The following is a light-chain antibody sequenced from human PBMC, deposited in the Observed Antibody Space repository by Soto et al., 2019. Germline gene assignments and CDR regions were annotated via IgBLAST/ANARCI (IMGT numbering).Light chain of an antibody. CDR3: SSYEGSNTLV. CDR2: EVS. CDR1: SSDVGGYNY. V-gene: IGLV2-8*01. Sequence: QSALTQPPSASGSPGQSVTISCTGTSSDVGGYNYVSWYQQHPGKAPKLMIYEVSKRPSGVPDRFSGSKSGNTASLTVSGLQDEVEADYYCSSYEGSNTLVFGTGTKVTV. J-gene: IGLJ1*01.